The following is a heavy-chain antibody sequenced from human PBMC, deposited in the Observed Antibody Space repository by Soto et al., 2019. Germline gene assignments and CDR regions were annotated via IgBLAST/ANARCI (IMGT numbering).Heavy chain of an antibody. V-gene: IGHV3-23*01. D-gene: IGHD2-2*01. CDR1: GFTFSSYA. J-gene: IGHJ6*02. CDR3: APPYFSSTSCPPYYYYGMDV. CDR2: ISGSGGST. Sequence: GGSLRLSCAASGFTFSSYAMSWVRQAPGKGLEWVSAISGSGGSTYYADSVKGRFTISRDNSKNTLYLQMSSLRVEDTAVFYCAPPYFSSTSCPPYYYYGMDVWGQGFTVTVSS.